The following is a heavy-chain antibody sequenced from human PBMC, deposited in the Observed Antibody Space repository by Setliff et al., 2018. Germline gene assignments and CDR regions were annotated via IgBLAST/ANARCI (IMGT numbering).Heavy chain of an antibody. D-gene: IGHD4-17*01. J-gene: IGHJ4*02. CDR3: ARGNGDYFDY. CDR1: GDSISSTYH. V-gene: IGHV4-38-2*02. Sequence: ETLSLTCNVSGDSISSTYHWGWIRQSPGKGLEWIGTIYHSGSTYYNPSLKSRVTISLDRSKNQFSLKLSSMTAADTAVYYCARGNGDYFDYWGQETLVTVSS. CDR2: IYHSGST.